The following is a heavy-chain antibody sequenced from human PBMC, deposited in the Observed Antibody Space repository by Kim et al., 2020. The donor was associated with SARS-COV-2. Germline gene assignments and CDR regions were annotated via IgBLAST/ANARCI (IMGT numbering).Heavy chain of an antibody. CDR3: AKAHRGVPATPHDAFYI. V-gene: IGHV3-9*01. Sequence: GGSLRLSCAASGFTFDDYAMHWVRQAPGKGLEWVSGISWNSGSIGYADSVKGRFTISRDNAKNSLYLQMNSLRAEDTALYYCAKAHRGVPATPHDAFYIWGQGTMVTVSS. D-gene: IGHD2-2*01. CDR2: ISWNSGSI. CDR1: GFTFDDYA. J-gene: IGHJ3*02.